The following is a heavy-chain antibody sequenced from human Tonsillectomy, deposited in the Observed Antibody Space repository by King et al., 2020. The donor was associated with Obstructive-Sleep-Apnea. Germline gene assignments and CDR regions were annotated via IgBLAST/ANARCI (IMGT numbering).Heavy chain of an antibody. CDR1: GFTFSSYG. D-gene: IGHD3-22*01. CDR2: ISYDGGDK. V-gene: IGHV3-30*18. J-gene: IGHJ4*02. CDR3: AKGHDSSGYENQFDS. Sequence: VQLVESGGGVVQTGRSLRLSGASSGFTFSSYGFHWVRQAPGKGLEWVAVISYDGGDKYYADSVKGRFTISRDNSKNTLYLQMNSLRVEDTAVYFCAKGHDSSGYENQFDSWGQGTLVTVSS.